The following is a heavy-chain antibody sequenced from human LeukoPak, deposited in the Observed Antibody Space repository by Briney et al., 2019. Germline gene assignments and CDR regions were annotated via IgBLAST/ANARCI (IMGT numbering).Heavy chain of an antibody. CDR2: IYYSGST. V-gene: IGHV4-59*12. CDR3: ATSTWLRPFDY. Sequence: SETLSLTCTVSSGSISSYYWSWIRQPPGKGLEWIGYIYYSGSTNYNPSLKSRVTISVDTSKNQFSLKLSSVTAADTAVYYCATSTWLRPFDYWGQGTLVTVSS. D-gene: IGHD5-12*01. CDR1: SGSISSYY. J-gene: IGHJ4*02.